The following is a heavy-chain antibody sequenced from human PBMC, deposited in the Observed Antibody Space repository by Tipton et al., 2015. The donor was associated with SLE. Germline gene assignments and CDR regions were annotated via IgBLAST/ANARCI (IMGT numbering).Heavy chain of an antibody. CDR2: IWYDGSNK. D-gene: IGHD1-26*01. V-gene: IGHV3-33*06. CDR3: AKIVGATWGGFDY. Sequence: GIHWVRPAPGKGLEWVAVIWYDGSNKYYADSVKGRFTISRDNSKNTLYLQMNSLRAEDTAVYYCAKIVGATWGGFDYWGQGTLVTVSS. CDR1: G. J-gene: IGHJ4*02.